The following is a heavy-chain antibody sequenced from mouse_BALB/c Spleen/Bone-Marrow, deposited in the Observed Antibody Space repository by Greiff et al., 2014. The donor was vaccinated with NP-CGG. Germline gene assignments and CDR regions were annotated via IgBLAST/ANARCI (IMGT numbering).Heavy chain of an antibody. CDR2: ITPYNGGT. Sequence: EVQLQESGPELVKPGASVKMSCKASGYSFTDYFMNWVKQSHGESLEWIGRITPYNGGTSYNQKFKGKATLTVDKSSSTAYMALNNLTSEDSAVYDCARTANWGQGTTLTVSS. CDR1: GYSFTDYF. J-gene: IGHJ2*01. CDR3: ARTAN. D-gene: IGHD1-2*01. V-gene: IGHV1-19*01.